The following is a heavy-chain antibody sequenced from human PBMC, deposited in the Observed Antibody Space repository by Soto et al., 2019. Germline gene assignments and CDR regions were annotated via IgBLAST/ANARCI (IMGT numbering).Heavy chain of an antibody. Sequence: GGSLRLSCAASGFTFSSYGMHWVRQAPGKGLEWVAVISYDGSNKYYADSVKGRFTISRDNSKNTLYLQMNSLRAEDTAVYYCAIDSYDSSGYYYDNTGYFDYWGQGTLVTVSS. J-gene: IGHJ4*02. D-gene: IGHD3-22*01. CDR2: ISYDGSNK. V-gene: IGHV3-30*03. CDR3: AIDSYDSSGYYYDNTGYFDY. CDR1: GFTFSSYG.